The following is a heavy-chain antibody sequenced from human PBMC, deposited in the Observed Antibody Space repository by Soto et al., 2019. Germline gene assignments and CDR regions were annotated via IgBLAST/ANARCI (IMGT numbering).Heavy chain of an antibody. D-gene: IGHD3-22*01. CDR3: ATNYYDSSGYYYRAFDI. CDR1: RVTFSTYA. J-gene: IGHJ3*02. CDR2: IIPIFGTA. V-gene: IGHV1-69*13. Sequence: ASAKVCCKHPRVTFSTYAISWLRHDNGQRLECISVIIPIFGTANYAQKFQGRVTITADESTSRAYMELRSLRSEDTAVYYCATNYYDSSGYYYRAFDIWGQGTMVTVSS.